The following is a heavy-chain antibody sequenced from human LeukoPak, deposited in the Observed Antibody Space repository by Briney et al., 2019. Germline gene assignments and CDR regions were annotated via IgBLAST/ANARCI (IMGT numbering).Heavy chain of an antibody. Sequence: PSETLSLTCTVSGGSISSYYWSWIRQPPGKGLEWIGYIYYSGSTNYNPSLKSRVTISVDTSKNQFSLKLSSVTAADTAVYYCARASYCGGDCYYFDYWGQGTLVTASS. CDR2: IYYSGST. J-gene: IGHJ4*02. CDR1: GGSISSYY. V-gene: IGHV4-59*12. D-gene: IGHD2-21*01. CDR3: ARASYCGGDCYYFDY.